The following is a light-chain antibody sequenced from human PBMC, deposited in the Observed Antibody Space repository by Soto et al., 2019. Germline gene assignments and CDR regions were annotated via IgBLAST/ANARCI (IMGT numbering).Light chain of an antibody. CDR1: SSNIGAGYD. J-gene: IGLJ1*01. CDR3: CSYADTYTYL. CDR2: GDT. Sequence: QSALTQPPSVSGAPGQRVTMSCTGSSSNIGAGYDVQWYQMLPGAAPKVLIYGDTNRPSGVPDRFFGSKSGTSASLAITGLQAEDEADYYCCSYADTYTYLFGPGTKVTVL. V-gene: IGLV1-40*01.